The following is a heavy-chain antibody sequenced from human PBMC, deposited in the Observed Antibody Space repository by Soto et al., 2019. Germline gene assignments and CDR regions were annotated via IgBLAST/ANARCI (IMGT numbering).Heavy chain of an antibody. Sequence: GGSLRLSCVASGFTFSRYALTWVRQAPGRGLEWVSSISSSSSYIYYADSVKGRFTISRDNAKNSLYLQMNSLRAEDTAVYYCARDSLLFDSSGNFDYWGQGTLVTVSS. CDR2: ISSSSSYI. D-gene: IGHD3-22*01. J-gene: IGHJ4*02. CDR3: ARDSLLFDSSGNFDY. V-gene: IGHV3-21*01. CDR1: GFTFSRYA.